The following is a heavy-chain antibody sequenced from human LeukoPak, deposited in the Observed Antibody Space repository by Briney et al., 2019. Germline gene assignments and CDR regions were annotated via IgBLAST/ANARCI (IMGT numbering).Heavy chain of an antibody. J-gene: IGHJ4*02. CDR3: ARQPTVTTNSDY. Sequence: GESLKISCKGSGYSFTSYWIGWVRQMPGEGLEWMGIIYPGDSDTKYSPSFQGQVTISVDKSISTAYLQWSSLKASDTAMYYCARQPTVTTNSDYWGQGTLVTVSS. CDR2: IYPGDSDT. V-gene: IGHV5-51*01. D-gene: IGHD4-17*01. CDR1: GYSFTSYW.